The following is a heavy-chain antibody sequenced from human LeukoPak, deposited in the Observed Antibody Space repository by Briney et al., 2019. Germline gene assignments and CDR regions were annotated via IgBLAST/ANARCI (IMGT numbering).Heavy chain of an antibody. CDR3: ARERPGSRVLDY. CDR1: GFTVSSNY. J-gene: IGHJ4*02. CDR2: IYSDGST. V-gene: IGHV3-53*05. D-gene: IGHD3-10*01. Sequence: GGSLRLSCAASGFTVSSNYMSWVRQAPGKGLEWVSEIYSDGSTYYAGSVKGRFTISRDNSKNTLYLQMNSLRAEDTAVYYCARERPGSRVLDYWGQGTVVTVSS.